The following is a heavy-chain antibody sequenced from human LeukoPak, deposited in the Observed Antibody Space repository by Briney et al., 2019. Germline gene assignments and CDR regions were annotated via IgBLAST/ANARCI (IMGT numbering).Heavy chain of an antibody. CDR3: TSCSGWYTNFDY. D-gene: IGHD6-19*01. Sequence: GGSLRLSCAASGVTLSSYWMHWVRQVPGKGLVWVSRINSDGSDTRYADSVKGRFTISRDSANNLLYLEMNSLRAEDTAVYYCTSCSGWYTNFDYWGQGTLVTVSS. J-gene: IGHJ4*02. CDR1: GVTLSSYW. CDR2: INSDGSDT. V-gene: IGHV3-74*01.